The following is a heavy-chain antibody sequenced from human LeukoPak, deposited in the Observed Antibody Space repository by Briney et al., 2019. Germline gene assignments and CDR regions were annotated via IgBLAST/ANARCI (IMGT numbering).Heavy chain of an antibody. D-gene: IGHD6-19*01. J-gene: IGHJ4*02. CDR3: ASVTPPYSSGWYYFDY. Sequence: SETLSLTCAVSGGSISSSNWWSWVRQPPGKGLEWIGEIYHSGSTNYNPSLKSRVTISVDKSKNQFSLKLSSVTAADTAVYYRASVTPPYSSGWYYFDYWGQGTLVTVSS. CDR1: GGSISSSNW. V-gene: IGHV4-4*02. CDR2: IYHSGST.